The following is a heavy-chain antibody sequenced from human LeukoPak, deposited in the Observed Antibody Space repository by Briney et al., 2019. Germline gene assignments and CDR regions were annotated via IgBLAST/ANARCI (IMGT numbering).Heavy chain of an antibody. V-gene: IGHV3-30-3*01. D-gene: IGHD4-17*01. CDR2: ISYDGSNK. CDR1: GFTFSPYA. Sequence: LPGGSLRLSCAASGFTFSPYAMHWVRQAPGKGLEWVALISYDGSNKYYADSVKDRFTISRDNSKNTLYLQMSGLVTEDTALYYCARDNGPLPMDVWGKGTTVTVSS. CDR3: ARDNGPLPMDV. J-gene: IGHJ6*03.